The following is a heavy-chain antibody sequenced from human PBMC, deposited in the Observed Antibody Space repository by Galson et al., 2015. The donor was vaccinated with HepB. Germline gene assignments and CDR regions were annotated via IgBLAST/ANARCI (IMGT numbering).Heavy chain of an antibody. CDR2: SYYSGNT. J-gene: IGHJ4*02. CDR3: ARDAPPPLVGPFDY. Sequence: ETLSLTCTVSGGSISSSSYYWGWIRQPPGKGLEWIGSSYYSGNTYYNPSLKSRVTISVDTSKNQFSLKLSSVTAADTAVYYCARDAPPPLVGPFDYWGQGTLVTVSS. CDR1: GGSISSSSYY. V-gene: IGHV4-39*07.